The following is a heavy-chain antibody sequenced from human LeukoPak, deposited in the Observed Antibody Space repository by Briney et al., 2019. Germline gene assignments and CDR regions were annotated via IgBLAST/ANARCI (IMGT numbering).Heavy chain of an antibody. V-gene: IGHV1-46*01. J-gene: IGHJ3*02. CDR2: INPSGGST. CDR1: GYTFISYY. CDR3: ARDSGTVSDAFDI. D-gene: IGHD4-11*01. Sequence: ASVTVSCKASGYTFISYYIHWVRQAPGQGLEWMGIINPSGGSTRYAQKFQGRVTMTRDTSTGTIYMELSSLRSEDTAVHFCARDSGTVSDAFDIWGQGTMVTVSS.